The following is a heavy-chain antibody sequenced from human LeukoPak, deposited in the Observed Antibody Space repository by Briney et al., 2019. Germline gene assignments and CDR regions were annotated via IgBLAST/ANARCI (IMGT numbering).Heavy chain of an antibody. CDR1: GGSISSGSYY. V-gene: IGHV4-61*02. Sequence: PSETLSLTCTVSGGSISSGSYYWSWIRQPAGKGLEWIVRIYTSGSTNYNPSLKSRVTISVDTSKNQFSLKLSSVTAADTAVYYCARAKKGIAVAGDAFDIWGQGTMVTVSS. CDR3: ARAKKGIAVAGDAFDI. CDR2: IYTSGST. D-gene: IGHD6-19*01. J-gene: IGHJ3*02.